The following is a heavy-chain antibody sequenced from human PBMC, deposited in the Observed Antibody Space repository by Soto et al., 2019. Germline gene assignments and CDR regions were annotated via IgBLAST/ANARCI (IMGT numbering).Heavy chain of an antibody. V-gene: IGHV1-69*01. D-gene: IGHD6-19*01. J-gene: IGHJ6*02. CDR3: ATPSAGYSSGWYLYYYGMDV. Sequence: QVQLVQSGAEVKKPGSSVKVSCKASGGTFSSYAISWVRQAPGQGLEWMGGIIPIFGTANYVQKFQGRVTITADESTSTAYMELSSLRSEDTAVYYCATPSAGYSSGWYLYYYGMDVWGQGTTVTVSS. CDR2: IIPIFGTA. CDR1: GGTFSSYA.